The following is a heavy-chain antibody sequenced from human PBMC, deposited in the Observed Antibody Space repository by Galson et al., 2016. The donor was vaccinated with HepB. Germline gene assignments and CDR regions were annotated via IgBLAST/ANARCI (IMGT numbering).Heavy chain of an antibody. V-gene: IGHV3-30*18. Sequence: SLRLSCAASGFIFSSYGIHWVRQAPGKGLEWVAVISSDGSNKYYPDSVKGRFTISRDNSKNTLYLLMNSLRAEDTAIYYCAKDLGSWRPRDYYYGMDVWGQGTTVTVPS. CDR1: GFIFSSYG. CDR3: AKDLGSWRPRDYYYGMDV. D-gene: IGHD6-6*01. J-gene: IGHJ6*02. CDR2: ISSDGSNK.